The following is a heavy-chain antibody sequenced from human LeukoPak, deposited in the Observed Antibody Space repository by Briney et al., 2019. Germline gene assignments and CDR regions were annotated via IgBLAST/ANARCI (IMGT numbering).Heavy chain of an antibody. J-gene: IGHJ4*02. CDR1: GFTFTNAW. CDR3: TTDRDYDVLTGFYIPPVDY. V-gene: IGHV3-15*01. Sequence: KPGGSLRLTCAASGFTFTNAWMSWARQAPGKGLEWVGRIKSKTDGGTTDYAAPVKGRFTISRDDSKTTLYLQMNSLKTEDTAVYYCTTDRDYDVLTGFYIPPVDYWGQGALVTVSS. CDR2: IKSKTDGGTT. D-gene: IGHD3-9*01.